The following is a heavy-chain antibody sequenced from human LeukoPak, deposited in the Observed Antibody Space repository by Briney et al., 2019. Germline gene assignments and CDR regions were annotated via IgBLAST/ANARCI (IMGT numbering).Heavy chain of an antibody. V-gene: IGHV4-4*07. CDR2: VYTSGIT. CDR3: TRHNGFDRGYYYYMDV. D-gene: IGHD3-9*01. J-gene: IGHJ6*03. CDR1: SVFINSYD. Sequence: SETLSLTCTVSSVFINSYDWSWIRQPAGKGLEWIGRVYTSGITNYNPSLKSRITMSVDTSKNQFSLKLTSVTAADTALYYCTRHNGFDRGYYYYMDVWGKGTTVTVSS.